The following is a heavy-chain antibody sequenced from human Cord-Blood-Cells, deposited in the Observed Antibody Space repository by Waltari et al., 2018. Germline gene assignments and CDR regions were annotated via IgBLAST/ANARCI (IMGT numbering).Heavy chain of an antibody. V-gene: IGHV3-15*01. CDR3: TTTIYCSSTSCYKWFDY. CDR1: GFTFSNAW. D-gene: IGHD2-2*02. Sequence: EVQLVESGGGLAKPGGALRLSCAASGFTFSNAWMRWVRQAPGKGLEGVGRIKSKTDGGTTDYAALVKGRFTISRDDSKNTLYLQMNSLKTEDTAVYYCTTTIYCSSTSCYKWFDYWGQGTLVTVSS. J-gene: IGHJ4*02. CDR2: IKSKTDGGTT.